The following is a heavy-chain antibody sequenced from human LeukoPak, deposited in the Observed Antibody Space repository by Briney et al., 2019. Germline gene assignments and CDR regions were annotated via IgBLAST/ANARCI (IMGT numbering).Heavy chain of an antibody. CDR3: AKDVYGDYGGLVY. Sequence: GGSLRLSCVASGFTFSGHSMHWVRQAPGKGLEWVSYISSSSSLIHNADSVKGRFTISRDNSKNTLYLQMNSLRAEDTAVYYCAKDVYGDYGGLVYWGQGTLVTVSS. V-gene: IGHV3-48*01. CDR2: ISSSSSLI. D-gene: IGHD4-17*01. CDR1: GFTFSGHS. J-gene: IGHJ4*02.